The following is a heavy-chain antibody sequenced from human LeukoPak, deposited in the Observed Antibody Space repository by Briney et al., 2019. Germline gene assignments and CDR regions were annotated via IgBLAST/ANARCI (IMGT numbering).Heavy chain of an antibody. J-gene: IGHJ4*02. V-gene: IGHV3-20*04. CDR1: GFTFSIYG. CDR3: ARAQTYGDSRLLLDY. D-gene: IGHD2-21*02. CDR2: INWNGGST. Sequence: PGGTLRLSCAASGFTFSIYGMNWVRQAPGKGLEWVSGINWNGGSTGYADSVEGRFTISRDNAKNSQYLQMNSLRVEDTALYYCARAQTYGDSRLLLDYWGQGTLVTVSS.